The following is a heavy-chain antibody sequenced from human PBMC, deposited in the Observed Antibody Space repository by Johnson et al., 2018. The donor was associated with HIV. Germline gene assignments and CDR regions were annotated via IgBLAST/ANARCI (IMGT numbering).Heavy chain of an antibody. D-gene: IGHD3-22*01. CDR3: AKHSSGYRDAFDI. CDR1: GFTFSTYA. Sequence: QVQLVESGGGVVQPGRSLRLSCAASGFTFSTYAMHWVRQAPGKGLEWVAAISYDGSNKYYADSVKGRFTISRDNAKNSLYLQMNSLRAEDTAVYYCAKHSSGYRDAFDIWGPGTMVTVSS. V-gene: IGHV3-30*04. J-gene: IGHJ3*02. CDR2: ISYDGSNK.